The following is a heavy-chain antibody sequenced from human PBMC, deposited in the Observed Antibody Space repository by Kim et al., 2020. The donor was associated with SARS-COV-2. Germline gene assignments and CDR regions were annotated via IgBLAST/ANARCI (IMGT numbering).Heavy chain of an antibody. J-gene: IGHJ4*02. CDR3: AREVTVTEQFDY. V-gene: IGHV3-30*04. Sequence: GGSLRLSCAASGFTFSGFAMHWVRQAPGKGLEWVARISDDGRNTDYGDSVKGRFTISRDNSKNTLFLQMNSLRAEDTAVFYCAREVTVTEQFDYWGQGSL. D-gene: IGHD1-1*01. CDR2: ISDDGRNT. CDR1: GFTFSGFA.